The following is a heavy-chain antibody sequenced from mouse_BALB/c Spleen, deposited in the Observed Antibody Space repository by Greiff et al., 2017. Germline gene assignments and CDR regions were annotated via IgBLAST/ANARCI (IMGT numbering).Heavy chain of an antibody. CDR2: ISDGGSYT. Sequence: EVQRVESGGGLVKPGGSLKLSCAASGFTFSDYYMYWVRQTPEKKLEWVATISDGGSYTYYPDSVKGRFTISRDNAKNNLYLQMSSLKSEDTAMYYCARRNGPYYAMDDWGQGTSVTVSS. CDR3: ARRNGPYYAMDD. J-gene: IGHJ4*01. V-gene: IGHV5-4*02. CDR1: GFTFSDYY.